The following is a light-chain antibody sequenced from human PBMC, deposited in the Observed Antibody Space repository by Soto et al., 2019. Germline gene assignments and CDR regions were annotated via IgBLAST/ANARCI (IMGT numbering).Light chain of an antibody. J-gene: IGLJ3*02. CDR3: SSHAGIINVV. CDR2: EVT. Sequence: QSVLTQPPSASGSPGQSVTISCTGTSSDVGGYNYVSWYQQHPGKAPKLMIYEVTKRPSGVPDRFSGSKSGNTAPLTVSGLLAEDEADYYCSSHAGIINVVFGGGTKLTVL. V-gene: IGLV2-8*01. CDR1: SSDVGGYNY.